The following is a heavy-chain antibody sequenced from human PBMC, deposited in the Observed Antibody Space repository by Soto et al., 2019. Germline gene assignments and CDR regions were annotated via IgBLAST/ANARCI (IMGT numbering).Heavy chain of an antibody. D-gene: IGHD5-12*01. CDR3: AREIGGYNRGDFEF. CDR2: IIPSFGTG. CDR1: GGTFSSYA. J-gene: IGHJ4*02. V-gene: IGHV1-69*01. Sequence: QVQLVQSGAEAKRPGSSVKVSCKASGGTFSSYAISWVRQAPGQVLEWLGGIIPSFGTGNYQQNFQGRLTITADESTSTVYMELSGLTSGDAAVYYCAREIGGYNRGDFEFWGQGTLVTVSS.